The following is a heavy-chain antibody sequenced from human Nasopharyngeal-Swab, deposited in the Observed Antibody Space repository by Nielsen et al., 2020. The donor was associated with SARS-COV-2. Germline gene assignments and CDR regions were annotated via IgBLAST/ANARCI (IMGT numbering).Heavy chain of an antibody. CDR1: GYTFTSYG. J-gene: IGHJ6*02. D-gene: IGHD3-3*01. CDR2: IGAYNGNT. CDR3: ARDPRDNYDFWSGYYKDYYYGMDV. Sequence: ASVKVSCKASGYTFTSYGISWVRQAPGQGLEWMGWIGAYNGNTNYAQKLQGRVTMTTDTSTSTAYMELRSLRSDDTAVYYCARDPRDNYDFWSGYYKDYYYGMDVWGQGTTVTVSS. V-gene: IGHV1-18*01.